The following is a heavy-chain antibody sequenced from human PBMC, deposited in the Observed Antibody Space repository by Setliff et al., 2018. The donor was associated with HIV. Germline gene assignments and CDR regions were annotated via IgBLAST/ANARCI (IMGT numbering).Heavy chain of an antibody. V-gene: IGHV4-39*07. CDR1: GGSITSNNYY. Sequence: PSETLSLTCTVSGGSITSNNYYWGWIRQPPGKGLEWIGSIYYSGSTYYNPSPKSRVTISVDTSKNQFSLKLRSVTAADTAVYYCARVNKDYYDSSGNYAFENWGQGTLVTVSS. D-gene: IGHD3-22*01. CDR3: ARVNKDYYDSSGNYAFEN. J-gene: IGHJ4*02. CDR2: IYYSGST.